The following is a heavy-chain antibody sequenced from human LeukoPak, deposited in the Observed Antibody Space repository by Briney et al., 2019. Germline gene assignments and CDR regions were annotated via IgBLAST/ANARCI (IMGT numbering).Heavy chain of an antibody. CDR3: ASFSYYYYFMDV. V-gene: IGHV4-34*01. CDR1: GGSFSGYY. CDR2: INHSGST. Sequence: KPSETLSLTCAVYGGSFSGYYWSWIRQPPGKGLEWIGEINHSGSTNYNPSLKSRVTISVDTSKNQFSLKLSSVTAADTAVYYCASFSYYYYFMDVWGKGTTVTVSS. J-gene: IGHJ6*03.